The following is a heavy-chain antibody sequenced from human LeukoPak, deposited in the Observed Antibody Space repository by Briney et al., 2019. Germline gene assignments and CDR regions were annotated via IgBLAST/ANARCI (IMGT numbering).Heavy chain of an antibody. CDR2: INHSGNT. CDR1: GASISSDKW. CDR3: ARAGVWLPAV. V-gene: IGHV4-4*02. J-gene: IGHJ4*02. D-gene: IGHD3-9*01. Sequence: PSGTLSLTCAVSGASISSDKWWSWVRPPPGKGLEWIGEINHSGNTNYSPSLKSRVTMSTDKSKNEFSLRLTSVTAADTAVYYCARAGVWLPAVWGQGTLVTVSS.